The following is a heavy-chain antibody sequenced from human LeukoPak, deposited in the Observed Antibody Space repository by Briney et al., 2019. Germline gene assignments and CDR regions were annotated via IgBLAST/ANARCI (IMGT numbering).Heavy chain of an antibody. Sequence: ASVKVSGKASGYTFTSYDINWVRQATGQGLEWMGWMNPNSGNTGYAQKFQGRVTMTRNTSISTADMELSSLRSEDTVVYYCARGSPRLMDRGVSDYWGQGTLVTVSS. CDR1: GYTFTSYD. CDR3: ARGSPRLMDRGVSDY. CDR2: MNPNSGNT. D-gene: IGHD3-10*01. V-gene: IGHV1-8*01. J-gene: IGHJ4*02.